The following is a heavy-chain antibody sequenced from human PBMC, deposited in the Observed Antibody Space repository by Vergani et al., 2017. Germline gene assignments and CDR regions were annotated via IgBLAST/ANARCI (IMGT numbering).Heavy chain of an antibody. Sequence: QVQLQESGPGLVKPSQTLSLTCTVSGGSISSGSYYWSWIRQPAGKGLEWIGRIYSSGSTNYNPSLKSRVTISVDTSKNQFSLKLSSVTAADTAVYYCARVAGGGNSRGRFDPWVQGTLVTVFS. CDR1: GGSISSGSYY. CDR3: ARVAGGGNSRGRFDP. D-gene: IGHD4-23*01. V-gene: IGHV4-61*02. J-gene: IGHJ5*02. CDR2: IYSSGST.